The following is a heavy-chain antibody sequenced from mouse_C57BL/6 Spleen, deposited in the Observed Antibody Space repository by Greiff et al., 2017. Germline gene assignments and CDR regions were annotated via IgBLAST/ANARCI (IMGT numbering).Heavy chain of an antibody. D-gene: IGHD2-3*01. Sequence: EVKVEESGPGLVKPSQSLSLTCSVTGYSITSGYYWNWIRQFPGNKLEWMGYISYDGSNNYNPSLKNRISITRDTSKNQFFLKLNSVTTEDTATYYCARADDGYSSFDYWGQGTTLTVSS. CDR3: ARADDGYSSFDY. J-gene: IGHJ2*01. CDR1: GYSITSGYY. V-gene: IGHV3-6*01. CDR2: ISYDGSN.